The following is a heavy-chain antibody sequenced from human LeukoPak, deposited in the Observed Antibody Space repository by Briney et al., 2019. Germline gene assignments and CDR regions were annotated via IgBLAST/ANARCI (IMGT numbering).Heavy chain of an antibody. CDR1: GFTFSSYS. D-gene: IGHD6-19*01. CDR2: ISSSSSYI. Sequence: GGSLRLSCAASGFTFSSYSMNWVRQAPGKGLEWVSSISSSSSYIYYADSVKGRFTISRDNAKNSLYLQMNSLRAEDTAVYYCARDISGWYNNGMDVWGQGTTVTVSS. J-gene: IGHJ6*02. CDR3: ARDISGWYNNGMDV. V-gene: IGHV3-21*01.